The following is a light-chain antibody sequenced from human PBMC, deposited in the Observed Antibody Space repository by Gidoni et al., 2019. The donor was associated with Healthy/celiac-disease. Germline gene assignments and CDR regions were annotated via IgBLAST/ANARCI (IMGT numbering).Light chain of an antibody. J-gene: IGKJ2*01. Sequence: DLQIPQSPSSLSASVGDRVTITCRASQSISSYLNWYQQKPGKAPKLLIYAASSVQSGVPSRFSGSGSGTEFTLTISSLKPEDFATYYCQQSYSTPYTFGQGTKLEIK. CDR1: QSISSY. V-gene: IGKV1-39*01. CDR2: AAS. CDR3: QQSYSTPYT.